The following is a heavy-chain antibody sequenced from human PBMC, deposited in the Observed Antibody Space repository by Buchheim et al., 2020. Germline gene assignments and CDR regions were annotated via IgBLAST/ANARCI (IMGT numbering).Heavy chain of an antibody. Sequence: EVQLVESGGGLVQPGGSLRLSCAASGFTFGIYWMHWVRQTPGKGLVWVSRINGDGRNTDYADSVKGRFTISRDNAKNTLYLQMNSLRAENTAVYYCAMSTDYYSDWGQGT. D-gene: IGHD2-21*02. CDR1: GFTFGIYW. CDR2: INGDGRNT. J-gene: IGHJ4*02. V-gene: IGHV3-74*01. CDR3: AMSTDYYSD.